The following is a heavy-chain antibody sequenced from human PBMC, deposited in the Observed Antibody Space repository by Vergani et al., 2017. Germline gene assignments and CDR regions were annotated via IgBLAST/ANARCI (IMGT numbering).Heavy chain of an antibody. CDR1: GFTFGSYA. Sequence: EVQLLESGGGLVQPGGSLRLSCAASGFTFGSYAMSWVRQAPGKGLEWVSAISGSGGSTYYADSVKGRFTISRDNSKNTLYLQMNSLRAEDTAVYYCAKDYYLGLGELSSPMDVWGKGTTVTVSS. J-gene: IGHJ6*03. CDR3: AKDYYLGLGELSSPMDV. V-gene: IGHV3-23*01. CDR2: ISGSGGST. D-gene: IGHD3-16*02.